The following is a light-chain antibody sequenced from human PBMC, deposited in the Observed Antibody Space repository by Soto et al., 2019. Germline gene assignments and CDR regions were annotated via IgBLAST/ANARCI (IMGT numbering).Light chain of an antibody. CDR1: QSVSSN. CDR2: GTS. V-gene: IGKV3-15*01. J-gene: IGKJ4*01. CDR3: QQYNNWPPLT. Sequence: EIVMTQSPATLSVSPGERATLFCRASQSVSSNLAWYQQKPGQAPRLLIYGTSTRATGIPARFSGSGSGTEFTLTIGSLQSEDFAVYYCQQYNNWPPLTFGGGTKVEIK.